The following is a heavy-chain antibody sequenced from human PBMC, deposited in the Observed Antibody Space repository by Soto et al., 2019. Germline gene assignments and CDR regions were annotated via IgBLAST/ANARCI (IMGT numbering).Heavy chain of an antibody. D-gene: IGHD6-13*01. CDR2: ISNSGDT. CDR3: AAGGSWYAF. V-gene: IGHV1-2*02. CDR1: GNPFMGHY. Sequence: ASVKVSCKTSGNPFMGHYIHWLRQAPGQGFEWLGYISNSGDTKYSQNFQGRVSMTRDTSITTAYMELRGLQSGDTAVYYCAAGGSWYAFWGQGTLVTVSP. J-gene: IGHJ4*02.